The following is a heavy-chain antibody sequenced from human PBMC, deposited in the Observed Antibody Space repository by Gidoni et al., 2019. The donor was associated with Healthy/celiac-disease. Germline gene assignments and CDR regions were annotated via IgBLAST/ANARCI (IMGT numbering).Heavy chain of an antibody. CDR1: GFPFSSYA. V-gene: IGHV3-30-3*01. CDR3: ATLLRYFDWFDHYFDY. J-gene: IGHJ4*02. D-gene: IGHD3-9*01. CDR2: ISYDGSNK. Sequence: QVQLVESGGGVVQPGRSLSLSCAASGFPFSSYAMHWVRQAPGKGLEGFAVISYDGSNKYYADSVKCRFTISRDNSKNTLYLQMNSLRAEDTAVYYCATLLRYFDWFDHYFDYWGQGTLVTVSS.